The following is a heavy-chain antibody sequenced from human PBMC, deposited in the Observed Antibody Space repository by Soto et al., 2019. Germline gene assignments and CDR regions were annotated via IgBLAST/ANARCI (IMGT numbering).Heavy chain of an antibody. J-gene: IGHJ4*02. CDR1: GFTCSSYW. Sequence: EVQLVESGGGLVQPGGSLRLSCAASGFTCSSYWMHWVRQAPGTRRVWVSRMNSDGSRTSYSDSLRGRFTISRDNAKNTLYLQMKSLRADDAAVYYCVRTSLVVAAATRADYWGQGTLVTVSS. CDR3: VRTSLVVAAATRADY. V-gene: IGHV3-74*01. D-gene: IGHD2-15*01. CDR2: MNSDGSRT.